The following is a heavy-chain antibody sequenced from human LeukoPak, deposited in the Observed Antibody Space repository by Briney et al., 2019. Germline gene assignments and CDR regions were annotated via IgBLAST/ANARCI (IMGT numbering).Heavy chain of an antibody. J-gene: IGHJ4*02. D-gene: IGHD3-10*01. CDR1: GGSISSYY. V-gene: IGHV4-4*07. CDR2: IYTSRST. Sequence: SETLSLTCTVSGGSISSYYWSWIRQPAGKGLEWIGRIYTSRSTDYNPSLKSRVTMSVDTSKNQFSLRLRSVTAADTAVYYCARLYRGALDYWGQGTLVTVSS. CDR3: ARLYRGALDY.